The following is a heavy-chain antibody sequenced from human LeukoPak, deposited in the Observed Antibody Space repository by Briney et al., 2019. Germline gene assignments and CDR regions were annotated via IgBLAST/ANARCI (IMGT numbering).Heavy chain of an antibody. D-gene: IGHD6-13*01. J-gene: IGHJ5*02. CDR1: GYTFTDYY. CDR3: ARVAAAGTWWFDP. V-gene: IGHV1-2*02. CDR2: INPNSGGT. Sequence: SVKVSCKASGYTFTDYYMHWVRQAPGQGLEWMGWINPNSGGTNYAQKFQGRVTMTRDTSISTAYTELSRLRSDDTAVYYCARVAAAGTWWFDPWGQGTLVTVSS.